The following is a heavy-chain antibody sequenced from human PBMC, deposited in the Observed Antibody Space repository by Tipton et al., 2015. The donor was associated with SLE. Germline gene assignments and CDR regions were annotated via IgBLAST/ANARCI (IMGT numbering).Heavy chain of an antibody. J-gene: IGHJ4*02. Sequence: TLSLTCAVSGYSISSGYYCGWIRQPPGKGLGWIGSIYHSGSTYYNPSLKSRVTISVDTSKNQFSLKLSSVTAADTAVYYCARDTDYYDSSGSFGYWGQGTLVTVSS. D-gene: IGHD3-22*01. CDR1: GYSISSGYY. CDR2: IYHSGST. V-gene: IGHV4-38-2*01. CDR3: ARDTDYYDSSGSFGY.